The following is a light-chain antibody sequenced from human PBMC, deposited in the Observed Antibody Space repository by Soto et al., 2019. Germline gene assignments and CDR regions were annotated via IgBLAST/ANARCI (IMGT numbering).Light chain of an antibody. CDR1: SGHRSYA. J-gene: IGLJ3*02. CDR2: VNSDGTH. V-gene: IGLV4-69*02. CDR3: QTWDTGIGV. Sequence: QLVLTQSPSASASLGASVKLTCTLTSGHRSYAIAWHEQQPEKGPRCLMKVNSDGTHITGDGIPDRFSGSSSGVDRYLTLFSLESENETLYHCQTWDTGIGVFGGGTKLTV.